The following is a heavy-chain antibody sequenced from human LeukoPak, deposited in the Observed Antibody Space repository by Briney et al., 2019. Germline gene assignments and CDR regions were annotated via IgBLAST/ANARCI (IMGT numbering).Heavy chain of an antibody. CDR2: ISSNGGST. V-gene: IGHV3-64D*06. D-gene: IGHD3-10*01. Sequence: GGSLRLSCSASGFTFSSYAMHWVRQAPGKGLEYVSSISSNGGSTYYADSVKGRFTISRDNSKNTLYLQMSSLRAKDTAVYYCVKATNSYGSGSYEIAYYGMDVCGQGTTVTASS. J-gene: IGHJ6*02. CDR3: VKATNSYGSGSYEIAYYGMDV. CDR1: GFTFSSYA.